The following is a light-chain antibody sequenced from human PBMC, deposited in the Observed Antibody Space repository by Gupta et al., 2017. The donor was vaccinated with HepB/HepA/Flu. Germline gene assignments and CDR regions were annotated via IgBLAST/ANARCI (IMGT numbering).Light chain of an antibody. Sequence: DIQMTQSPSSLSASVGDRVTVTCRASQSISKYLNWYQHKPGKAPKVLIYAASSLQSGVPSRFSGRGSGTDFTLTISSLQPEDFATYFCQQSYSMPWTFGQGTKVEIK. CDR3: QQSYSMPWT. J-gene: IGKJ1*01. CDR2: AAS. V-gene: IGKV1-39*01. CDR1: QSISKY.